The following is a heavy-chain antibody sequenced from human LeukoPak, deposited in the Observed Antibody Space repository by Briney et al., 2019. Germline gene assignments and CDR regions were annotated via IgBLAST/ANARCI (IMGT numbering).Heavy chain of an antibody. CDR2: MNPNSGNT. D-gene: IGHD2-2*01. CDR3: ARTTQGYCSSTSCSDAFDI. CDR1: GYTFSSYD. J-gene: IGHJ3*02. Sequence: ASVKVSCKASGYTFSSYDIHWVRQATGQGLEWMGWMNPNSGNTGYAQKFQGRVTITRNTSISTAYMELSSLRSEDTAVYYCARTTQGYCSSTSCSDAFDIWGQGTMVTVSS. V-gene: IGHV1-8*01.